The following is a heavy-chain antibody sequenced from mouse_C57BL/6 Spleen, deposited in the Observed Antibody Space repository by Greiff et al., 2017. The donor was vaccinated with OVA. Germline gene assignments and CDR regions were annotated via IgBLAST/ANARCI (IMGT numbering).Heavy chain of an antibody. Sequence: VQLQQPGAELVMPGASVKLSCKASGYTFTSYWMHWVKQRPGQGLEWIGEIDPSDSYTNYNQKFKGKSTLTVDKSSSTAYMQLSSLTSEDSAVYYCARSRYGSSYEAMDYWGQGTSVTVSS. CDR2: IDPSDSYT. V-gene: IGHV1-69*01. D-gene: IGHD1-1*01. CDR1: GYTFTSYW. J-gene: IGHJ4*01. CDR3: ARSRYGSSYEAMDY.